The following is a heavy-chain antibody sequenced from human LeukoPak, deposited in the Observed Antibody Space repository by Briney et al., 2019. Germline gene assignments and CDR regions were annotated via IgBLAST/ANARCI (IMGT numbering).Heavy chain of an antibody. D-gene: IGHD2-2*01. Sequence: SETLSLTCAVSGVSISSGGYSWSWIRQPPGRGLEWIGYIYHSGSTYYNPSLKSRVTISVDRSKNQFSLKLSSVTAADTAVYFCARSRSPGSDAFDIWGQGTMVTVSS. V-gene: IGHV4-30-2*01. CDR3: ARSRSPGSDAFDI. CDR2: IYHSGST. J-gene: IGHJ3*02. CDR1: GVSISSGGYS.